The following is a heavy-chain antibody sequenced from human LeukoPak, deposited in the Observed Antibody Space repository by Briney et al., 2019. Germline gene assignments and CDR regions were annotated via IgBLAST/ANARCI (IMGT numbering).Heavy chain of an antibody. Sequence: GGSLRLSCAASGFTFSNYNMNWVRQAPGKGLEWVSHVSGSSSTIYYADSVKGRFTISRDNAKNSLYLQMNSLRAEDSAVYYCTRETAFDFWGQGTVVTVSS. CDR3: TRETAFDF. J-gene: IGHJ3*01. V-gene: IGHV3-48*04. CDR1: GFTFSNYN. CDR2: VSGSSSTI.